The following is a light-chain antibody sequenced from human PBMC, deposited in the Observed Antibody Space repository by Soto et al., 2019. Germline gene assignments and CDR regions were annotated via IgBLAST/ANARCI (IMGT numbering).Light chain of an antibody. V-gene: IGLV1-40*01. Sequence: QPVLTQPPSVSGAPGQRVTISCTGSSSNIGAGYDVHWYQQLPGTAPKLLIYGNTNRPSGVPDRFSGSKSGTSASLAITGLQAEDXADYYCQSYDSSLSGSVFGGGIKLTVL. J-gene: IGLJ2*01. CDR1: SSNIGAGYD. CDR3: QSYDSSLSGSV. CDR2: GNT.